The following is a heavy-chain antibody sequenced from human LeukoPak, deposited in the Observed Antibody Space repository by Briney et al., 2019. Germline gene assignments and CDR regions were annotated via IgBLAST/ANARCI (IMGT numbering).Heavy chain of an antibody. Sequence: SETLSLTCAVYGGSFSGYHWRWIRQPPGKGLEWIGEINHSGSTNYNPSFKSRVTISVDTSKNQFSLKLSSVTAADTAVYYCARGRSGSGSYYSPGYYYYMDVWGKGTTVTVSS. CDR1: GGSFSGYH. D-gene: IGHD3-10*01. CDR2: INHSGST. J-gene: IGHJ6*03. V-gene: IGHV4-34*01. CDR3: ARGRSGSGSYYSPGYYYYMDV.